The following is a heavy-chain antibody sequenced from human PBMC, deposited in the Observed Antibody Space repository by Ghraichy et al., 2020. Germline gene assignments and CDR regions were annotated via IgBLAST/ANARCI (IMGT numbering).Heavy chain of an antibody. V-gene: IGHV3-23*01. Sequence: LTCAASGFTFSSYAMSWVRQAPGKGLEWVSAISGSGGSTYYADSVKGRFTISRDNSKNTLYLQMNSLRAEDTAVYYCAKAAGITMIVVVIDYWGQGTLVTVSS. CDR2: ISGSGGST. CDR1: GFTFSSYA. D-gene: IGHD3-22*01. J-gene: IGHJ4*02. CDR3: AKAAGITMIVVVIDY.